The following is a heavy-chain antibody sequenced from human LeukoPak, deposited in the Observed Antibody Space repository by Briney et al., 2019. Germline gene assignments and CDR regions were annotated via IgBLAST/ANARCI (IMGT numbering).Heavy chain of an antibody. Sequence: SGPALVKPTQTLTLTCTFSGFSLSSSRMCVSWIRQPPGKALEWLARIDWDDDKHYTTSLKTRLTISKDTSKNQVVLTMTSMDPVDTATYYCARNRGYSGYGMDVWGQGTTVTVSS. CDR2: IDWDDDK. CDR3: ARNRGYSGYGMDV. V-gene: IGHV2-70*11. J-gene: IGHJ6*02. CDR1: GFSLSSSRMC. D-gene: IGHD5-12*01.